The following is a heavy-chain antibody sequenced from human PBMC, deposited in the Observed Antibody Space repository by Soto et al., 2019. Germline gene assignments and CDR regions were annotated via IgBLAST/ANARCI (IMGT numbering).Heavy chain of an antibody. CDR3: TTDPYFSL. CDR1: GFTFSNAW. CDR2: LKSKADGGTT. V-gene: IGHV3-15*01. Sequence: EGQLVESGGGLVEPGGSLRLSCATSGFTFSNAWMGWVRQAPGKGLEWVGRLKSKADGGTTDYAAPVKGRFTISRDDSDSILYLQMNSLKPDDTAVYYCTTDPYFSLWGQGTLVTVSS. J-gene: IGHJ4*02. D-gene: IGHD1-26*01.